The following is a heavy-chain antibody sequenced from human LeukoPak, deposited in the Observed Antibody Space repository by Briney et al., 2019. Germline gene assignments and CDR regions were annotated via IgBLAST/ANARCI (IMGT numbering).Heavy chain of an antibody. D-gene: IGHD6-19*01. CDR1: GGTFSSYA. Sequence: SVKVSCKASGGTFSSYAISWVRQAPGQGLEWMGRIIPILGIANYAQKFQGRVTITADKSTSTAYMELSSLRSEDTAIYFCARRKRGSGGPFDYWGQETLVTVSS. CDR3: ARRKRGSGGPFDY. J-gene: IGHJ4*02. CDR2: IIPILGIA. V-gene: IGHV1-69*04.